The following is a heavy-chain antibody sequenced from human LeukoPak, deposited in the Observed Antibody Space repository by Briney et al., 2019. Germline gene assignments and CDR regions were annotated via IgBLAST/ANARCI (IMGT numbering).Heavy chain of an antibody. D-gene: IGHD2-2*01. Sequence: ASVKVSCKASGYTFTSYGISWVRQAPGQGLEWMGWISAYNGNTNYAQKLQGRVTMTTDTSTSTAYMELRSLRSDDTAVYYCARDRPAAILYGMDVWGQGTTVTVSS. CDR1: GYTFTSYG. CDR3: ARDRPAAILYGMDV. J-gene: IGHJ6*02. V-gene: IGHV1-18*01. CDR2: ISAYNGNT.